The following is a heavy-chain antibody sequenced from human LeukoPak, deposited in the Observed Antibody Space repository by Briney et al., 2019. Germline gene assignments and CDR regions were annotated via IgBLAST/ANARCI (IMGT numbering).Heavy chain of an antibody. V-gene: IGHV1-18*01. Sequence: ASVKVSRKASGYTFTSYGISWVRQAPGQGLEWMGWISAYNGNTNYARKLQGRVTMTTDTSTSTAYMELRSLRSDDTAVYYCARDFADYYDSSHFGYWGQGTLVTVSS. J-gene: IGHJ4*02. CDR1: GYTFTSYG. D-gene: IGHD3-22*01. CDR3: ARDFADYYDSSHFGY. CDR2: ISAYNGNT.